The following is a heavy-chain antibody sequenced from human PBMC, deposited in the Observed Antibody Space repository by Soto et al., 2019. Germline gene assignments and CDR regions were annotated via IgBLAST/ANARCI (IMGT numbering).Heavy chain of an antibody. Sequence: GASVKVSCKASGYTFTSYGISWVRQAPGQGLEWMGWISAYNGNTNYAQKLQGRVTMTTDTSTSTAYMELRSLRSDDTAVYYCARDKGYYDNDAFDIWGQGTMVTVSS. V-gene: IGHV1-18*04. J-gene: IGHJ3*02. D-gene: IGHD3-22*01. CDR1: GYTFTSYG. CDR2: ISAYNGNT. CDR3: ARDKGYYDNDAFDI.